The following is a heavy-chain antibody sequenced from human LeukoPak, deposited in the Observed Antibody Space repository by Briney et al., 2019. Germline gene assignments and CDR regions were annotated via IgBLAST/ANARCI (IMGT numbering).Heavy chain of an antibody. CDR3: ARQVTYYDFWSGYYTSENFDY. V-gene: IGHV4-39*01. CDR1: GGSISSSSYY. J-gene: IGHJ4*02. CDR2: IYYSGST. Sequence: SETLSLTCTVSGGSISSSSYYWGWIRQPPGTGLEWIGSIYYSGSTYYNPSLKSRVTISVDTSKNQFSLKLSSVTAADTAVYYCARQVTYYDFWSGYYTSENFDYWGQGTLVTVSS. D-gene: IGHD3-3*01.